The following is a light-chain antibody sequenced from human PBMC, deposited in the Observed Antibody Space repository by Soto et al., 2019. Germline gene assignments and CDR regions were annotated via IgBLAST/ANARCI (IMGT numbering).Light chain of an antibody. V-gene: IGKV3-15*01. J-gene: IGKJ5*01. CDR2: GAS. CDR1: QSVSSN. Sequence: EIVMTQSPATLSVSPGERATLSCRASQSVSSNLAWYQQKPGQAPRLLIYGASTTATGIPARFSGSGSGTEFTLTINSLQSEDFATYYCQQANSFPRTFGQGTRLEIK. CDR3: QQANSFPRT.